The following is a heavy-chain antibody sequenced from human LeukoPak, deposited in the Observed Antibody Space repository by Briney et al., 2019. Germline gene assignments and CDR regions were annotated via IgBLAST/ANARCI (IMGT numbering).Heavy chain of an antibody. CDR1: GYSFTNYW. D-gene: IGHD5-24*01. V-gene: IGHV5-51*01. J-gene: IGHJ4*02. Sequence: GESLKISCKCSGYSFTNYWIGWVRQMPGKGLEWMGIIYPGDSDTRYSPSFQGQVTISADKSISTAYLQWSSLKASDTATYYCARGGRWLVRNLDAHFDYWGQGTLATVSA. CDR2: IYPGDSDT. CDR3: ARGGRWLVRNLDAHFDY.